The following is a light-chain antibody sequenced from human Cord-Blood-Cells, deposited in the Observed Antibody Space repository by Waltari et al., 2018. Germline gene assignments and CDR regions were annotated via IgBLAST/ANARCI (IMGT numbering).Light chain of an antibody. CDR2: QDS. J-gene: IGLJ2*01. V-gene: IGLV3-1*01. CDR3: QAWDSSSVV. Sequence: SYELTQPPSVSVSPGQTDSITCSGDKLGDKYACWYQQKPGQSPVLVIYQDSKRPSVSPERVSGSNSGNTATLTISGTQAMDEADYYCQAWDSSSVVFGGGTKLTVL. CDR1: KLGDKY.